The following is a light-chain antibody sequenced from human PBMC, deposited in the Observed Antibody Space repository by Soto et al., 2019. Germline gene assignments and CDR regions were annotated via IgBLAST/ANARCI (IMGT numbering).Light chain of an antibody. CDR1: QSVDIN. V-gene: IGKV3-15*01. CDR3: QQYNKWPHT. CDR2: GAF. Sequence: EIVMTQSPATLSVSPGGRATLSCRASQSVDINLAWYQQRPGQSPRLLVYGAFTRAAGLPDRFSGRGSGTEFTLTISSLQFEDFAVYYCQQYNKWPHTFGQGTKLEI. J-gene: IGKJ2*01.